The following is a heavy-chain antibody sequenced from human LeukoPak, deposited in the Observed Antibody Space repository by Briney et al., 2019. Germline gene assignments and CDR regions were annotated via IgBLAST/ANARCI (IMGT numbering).Heavy chain of an antibody. V-gene: IGHV1-18*04. D-gene: IGHD2-2*03. CDR1: GYTLTSYG. CDR3: ARGGYCSSTSCYAYFDY. J-gene: IGHJ4*02. CDR2: ISAYNGNT. Sequence: ASVKVSCKASGYTLTSYGISWVRQAPGQGLEWMGWISAYNGNTNYAQKLQGRVTMTTDTSTSTAYMELRSLRSDDTAVYYCARGGYCSSTSCYAYFDYWGQGTLVTVSS.